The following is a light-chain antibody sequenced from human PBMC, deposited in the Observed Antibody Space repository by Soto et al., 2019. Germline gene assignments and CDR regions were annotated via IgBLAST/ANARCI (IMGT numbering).Light chain of an antibody. V-gene: IGKV3D-15*01. CDR1: QSFHTS. Sequence: VLTQSPATLSLSPWERATLSCRASQSFHTSLAWYQQKSGKPPRLVIYDSTLRANGVPDRFGGSRSGTEFTLTISSLQPDDFATYYCQQYNSYSWTFGQGTKVDIK. CDR3: QQYNSYSWT. CDR2: DST. J-gene: IGKJ1*01.